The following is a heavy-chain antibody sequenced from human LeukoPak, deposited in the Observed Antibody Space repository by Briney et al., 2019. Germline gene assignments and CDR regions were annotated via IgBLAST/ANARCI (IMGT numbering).Heavy chain of an antibody. J-gene: IGHJ4*02. CDR2: IRYDGSNK. V-gene: IGHV3-30*02. D-gene: IGHD3-22*01. CDR3: AKDFYESSGYYYDY. Sequence: GGSLRLSCAASGFTFSSYGMYWVRQAPGKGLEWVAFIRYDGSNKYYADSVKGRFTISRDNSKNTLYVQMNSLRAEDAALYFCAKDFYESSGYYYDYWGQGTLVTVSS. CDR1: GFTFSSYG.